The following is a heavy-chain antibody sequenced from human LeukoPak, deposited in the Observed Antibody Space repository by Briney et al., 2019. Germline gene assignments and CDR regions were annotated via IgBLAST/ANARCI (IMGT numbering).Heavy chain of an antibody. Sequence: ASVKVSCKASGHTFTGYYMHWVRQAPGQGLEWMGWMNPNSGNTGYAQKFQGRVTMTRNTSISTAYMELSSLRSEDTAVYYCASDHYYDSSVLYYWGQGTLVTVSS. CDR3: ASDHYYDSSVLYY. CDR2: MNPNSGNT. CDR1: GHTFTGYY. V-gene: IGHV1-8*02. J-gene: IGHJ4*02. D-gene: IGHD3-22*01.